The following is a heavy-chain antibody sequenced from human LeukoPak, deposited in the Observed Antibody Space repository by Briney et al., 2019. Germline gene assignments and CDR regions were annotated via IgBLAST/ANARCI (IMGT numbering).Heavy chain of an antibody. CDR2: IYTSGYT. J-gene: IGHJ4*02. CDR3: AREAPRPDY. Sequence: SQTLSLTCTVSCGSISSGRYYWTWIRQPAGKGLEWIGRIYTSGYTDYNPSLKSRVTISLDTSKNQYSLKLSSVTAADTAVYYCAREAPRPDYWGQGTLVTVSS. CDR1: CGSISSGRYY. V-gene: IGHV4-61*02.